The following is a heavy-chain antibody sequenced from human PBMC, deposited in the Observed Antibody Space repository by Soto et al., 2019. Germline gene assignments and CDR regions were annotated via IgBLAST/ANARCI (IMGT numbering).Heavy chain of an antibody. V-gene: IGHV3-53*01. CDR3: ARLVVVAATSWFDP. Sequence: PVGSLRLSCAASGFTVSSNYMSWDRQAPGKGLEWVSVIYSGVSTYCADSVKGRFTISRDNSKNTLYLQMNSLRAEDTAVYYCARLVVVAATSWFDPWGQGTLVTVSS. D-gene: IGHD2-15*01. J-gene: IGHJ5*02. CDR1: GFTVSSNY. CDR2: IYSGVST.